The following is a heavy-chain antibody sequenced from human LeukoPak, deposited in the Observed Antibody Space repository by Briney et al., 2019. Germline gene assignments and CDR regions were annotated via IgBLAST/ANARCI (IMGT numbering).Heavy chain of an antibody. Sequence: GGSLRLSCAASGFTFSSYWMSWVRQAPGKGLEWVANIKQDGSEKYYVDSVKGRFTISRDNAKNSLYLQMNSLRAEDTAVYYCARDQSAGVFLYYFDYWGQGTLVTVSS. CDR2: IKQDGSEK. D-gene: IGHD2/OR15-2a*01. V-gene: IGHV3-7*01. J-gene: IGHJ4*02. CDR3: ARDQSAGVFLYYFDY. CDR1: GFTFSSYW.